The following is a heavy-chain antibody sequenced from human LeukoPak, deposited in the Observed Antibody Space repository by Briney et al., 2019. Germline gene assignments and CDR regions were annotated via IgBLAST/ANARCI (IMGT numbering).Heavy chain of an antibody. CDR3: ATAPPLYSGSPNTGL. CDR2: IVVGSGNT. V-gene: IGHV1-58*01. J-gene: IGHJ3*01. D-gene: IGHD1-26*01. Sequence: ASVKVSCKASGFTFTSSAVQWVRQARGQRLEWIGWIVVGSGNTNYAQKFQERVTITRDMSTSTAYMELSSLRSEDTAVYYCATAPPLYSGSPNTGLWGQGTMVTVSS. CDR1: GFTFTSSA.